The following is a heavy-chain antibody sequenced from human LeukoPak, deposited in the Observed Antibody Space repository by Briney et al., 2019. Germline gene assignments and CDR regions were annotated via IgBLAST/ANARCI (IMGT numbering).Heavy chain of an antibody. J-gene: IGHJ2*01. CDR1: GGSISSYY. D-gene: IGHD3-10*01. V-gene: IGHV4-59*08. CDR3: ARQKAGAYWYFDL. Sequence: SETLSLTCTVSGGSISSYYWSWIRQPSGKGLEWIGYIYYSGSTNYNPSLKSRVTISVDTSKNQFSLKLSSVTAADTAVYYCARQKAGAYWYFDLWGRGTLVTVSS. CDR2: IYYSGST.